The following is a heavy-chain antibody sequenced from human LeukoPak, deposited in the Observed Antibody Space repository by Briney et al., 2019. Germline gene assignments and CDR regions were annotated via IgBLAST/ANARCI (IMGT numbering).Heavy chain of an antibody. J-gene: IGHJ4*02. Sequence: GGSLRLSCAASGFTFSSYAMSWVRQAPGKGLEWVSAISGSGGSTYYADSVKGRFTISRDNSKNSLYLQMNSLRAEDTAVYYCARDSVATTFDYWGQGTLVTVSS. CDR3: ARDSVATTFDY. CDR1: GFTFSSYA. V-gene: IGHV3-23*01. D-gene: IGHD5-24*01. CDR2: ISGSGGST.